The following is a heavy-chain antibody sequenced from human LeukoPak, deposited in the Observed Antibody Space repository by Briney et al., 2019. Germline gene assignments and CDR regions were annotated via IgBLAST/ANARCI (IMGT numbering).Heavy chain of an antibody. D-gene: IGHD3-9*01. CDR2: ISGSGGST. Sequence: GGSLRLSCAASGFTFSSYAMSWVRQAPGKGLEWVSAISGSGGSTYYADSVKGRFTISRDNSKNTLYLQMNSLRAEDTAVYHCVILTGYYNRGTWFDPWGQGTLVTVSS. CDR1: GFTFSSYA. V-gene: IGHV3-23*01. J-gene: IGHJ5*02. CDR3: VILTGYYNRGTWFDP.